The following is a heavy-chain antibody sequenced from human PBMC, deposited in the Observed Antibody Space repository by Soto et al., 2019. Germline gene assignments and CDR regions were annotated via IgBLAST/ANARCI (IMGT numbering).Heavy chain of an antibody. D-gene: IGHD4-17*01. Sequence: QVQLVQSGAEVKKLGASVKVSCKASGYTFTGYYMHWVRQAPGQGLEWMGWVNPNSGGTNYAQKFQGWVTMTRDTSISTAYMELSRLRSDDTAVYYCATQRDYGDYGAFDYWGQGTLVTVSS. CDR1: GYTFTGYY. V-gene: IGHV1-2*04. CDR3: ATQRDYGDYGAFDY. CDR2: VNPNSGGT. J-gene: IGHJ4*02.